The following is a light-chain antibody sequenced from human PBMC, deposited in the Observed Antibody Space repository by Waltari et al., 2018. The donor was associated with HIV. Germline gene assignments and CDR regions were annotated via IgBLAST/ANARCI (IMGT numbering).Light chain of an antibody. CDR1: SSNIGRNT. J-gene: IGLJ1*01. Sequence: QSVLPQPPSASGTPGQRVTISCSGRSSNIGRNTVNWYQQLPGTPPKLLIYSNNQRPSGVPDRFSGSKSGTSASLAISGLQSEDEADYYCAAWDDSLNGHYVFGTGTKVTVL. CDR2: SNN. V-gene: IGLV1-44*01. CDR3: AAWDDSLNGHYV.